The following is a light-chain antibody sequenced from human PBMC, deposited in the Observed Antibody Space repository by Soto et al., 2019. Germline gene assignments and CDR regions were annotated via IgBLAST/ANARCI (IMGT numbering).Light chain of an antibody. Sequence: DIQMTQSPSSLSASIGDRVTITCRSSQVITNDLGWYQQKPGKAPKRLIYAASTLQSGVPSRFSGSGSGTEFTLTISSLQPEDFAIYYCQQYNHWPRMLSFGGGTKVELK. CDR3: QQYNHWPRMLS. CDR1: QVITND. V-gene: IGKV1-17*01. J-gene: IGKJ4*01. CDR2: AAS.